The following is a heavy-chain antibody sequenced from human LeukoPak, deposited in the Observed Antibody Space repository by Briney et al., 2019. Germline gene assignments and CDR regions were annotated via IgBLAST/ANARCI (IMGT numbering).Heavy chain of an antibody. CDR2: FDPEDGET. Sequence: GASVKVSCKVSGYTLTELSMHWVRQAPGKGLEWMGGFDPEDGETIYAQKFQGRVTMTEDTSTDTAYMELSSLRSGDTAVYYCATAGYSSGWYYFDYWGQGTLVTVSS. V-gene: IGHV1-24*01. D-gene: IGHD6-19*01. J-gene: IGHJ4*02. CDR3: ATAGYSSGWYYFDY. CDR1: GYTLTELS.